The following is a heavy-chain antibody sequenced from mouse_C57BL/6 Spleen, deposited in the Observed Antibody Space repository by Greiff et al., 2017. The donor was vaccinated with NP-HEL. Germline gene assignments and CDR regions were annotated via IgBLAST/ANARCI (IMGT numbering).Heavy chain of an antibody. CDR1: GYAFSSSW. D-gene: IGHD2-4*01. J-gene: IGHJ3*01. V-gene: IGHV1-82*01. CDR3: ARGGGLRLGFAY. CDR2: IYPGDGDT. Sequence: VQLVESGPELVKPGASVKISCKASGYAFSSSWMNWVKQRPGKGLEWIGRIYPGDGDTNYNGKFKGKATLTADKSSSTAYMQLSSLTSEDSAVYFCARGGGLRLGFAYWGQGTLVTVSA.